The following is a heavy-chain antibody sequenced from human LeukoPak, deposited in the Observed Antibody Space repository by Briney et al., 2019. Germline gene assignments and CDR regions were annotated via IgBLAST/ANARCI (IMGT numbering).Heavy chain of an antibody. Sequence: GGSLRLSCAASGFNFMTYTLSWVRQAPGKRPEWLSSITAGEGATYYADAVRGRFTISRDYSRNTVYLHLIGLRAEDTAVYYCATDRSTDAISEFWGQGTLVAVSS. CDR2: ITAGEGAT. CDR1: GFNFMTYT. J-gene: IGHJ4*02. CDR3: ATDRSTDAISEF. D-gene: IGHD1-1*01. V-gene: IGHV3-23*01.